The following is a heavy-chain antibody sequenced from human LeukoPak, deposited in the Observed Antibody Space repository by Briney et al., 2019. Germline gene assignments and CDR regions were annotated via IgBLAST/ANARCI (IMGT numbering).Heavy chain of an antibody. V-gene: IGHV4-61*01. CDR3: ARDVYGSGSYD. CDR1: GGSISSSSYY. D-gene: IGHD3-10*01. CDR2: IYYSEST. J-gene: IGHJ4*02. Sequence: SETLSLTCTVSGGSISSSSYYWSWIRQPPGKGLEWIGYIYYSESTNYNPSLKSRVTISVDTSKNQFSLELSSVTAADTAVYYCARDVYGSGSYDWGQGTVVSVSS.